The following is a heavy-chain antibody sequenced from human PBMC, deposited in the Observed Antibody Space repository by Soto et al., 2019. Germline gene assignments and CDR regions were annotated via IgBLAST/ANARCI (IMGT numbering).Heavy chain of an antibody. V-gene: IGHV3-23*01. CDR2: ISGSGDST. Sequence: GGSLRLSCAASGFTVSSNYMSWVRQAPGKGLEWVSGISGSGDSTYYADSVKGRFTISRDDSRAALFLQMNNLRLEDTAVYYCAKGFREGGLYNFDYWGQGTPVTVSS. D-gene: IGHD3-10*01. CDR3: AKGFREGGLYNFDY. J-gene: IGHJ4*02. CDR1: GFTVSSNY.